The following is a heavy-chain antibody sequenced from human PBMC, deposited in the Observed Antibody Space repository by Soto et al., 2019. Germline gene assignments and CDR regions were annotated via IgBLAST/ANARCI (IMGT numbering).Heavy chain of an antibody. Sequence: GESLKISCKGSGYSFTSYWIGWVRQMPGKGLEWMGIIYPGDSDTRYSPSFQGQVTFSADKSISTAYLQWSSLKASDTAMYYCARRGIFDDYVWGSYRYNDACDIWGKGTMVNVSS. D-gene: IGHD3-16*02. V-gene: IGHV5-51*01. CDR1: GYSFTSYW. J-gene: IGHJ3*02. CDR2: IYPGDSDT. CDR3: ARRGIFDDYVWGSYRYNDACDI.